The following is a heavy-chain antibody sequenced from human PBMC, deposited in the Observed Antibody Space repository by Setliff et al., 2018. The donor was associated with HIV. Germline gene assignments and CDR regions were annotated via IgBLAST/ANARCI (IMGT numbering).Heavy chain of an antibody. D-gene: IGHD3-3*01. CDR1: GGSTTSGGYY. Sequence: SETLSLTCSVSGGSTTSGGYYWSWIRQHPGKGLEYIGDIYYSRSTYYNPSLKSRVTMSIDTSTQQFFLNVTSVTAADTAVYYCAGFSYNFWVYRFDHWGQGALVTVSS. V-gene: IGHV4-31*03. J-gene: IGHJ4*02. CDR2: IYYSRST. CDR3: AGFSYNFWVYRFDH.